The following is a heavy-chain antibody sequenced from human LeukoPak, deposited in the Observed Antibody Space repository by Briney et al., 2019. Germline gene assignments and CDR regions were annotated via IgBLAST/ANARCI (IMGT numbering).Heavy chain of an antibody. D-gene: IGHD5-12*01. CDR2: INPSGGST. J-gene: IGHJ4*02. CDR3: ARAFSHGYSGGAYYFDY. CDR1: GYTFTSYY. Sequence: ASVKVSCKASGYTFTSYYMHWVRQAPGQGLEGMGIINPSGGSTSYAQKFQGRVTMTRDMSTSTVYMELSSLRSEDTAVYYCARAFSHGYSGGAYYFDYWGQGTLVTVSS. V-gene: IGHV1-46*01.